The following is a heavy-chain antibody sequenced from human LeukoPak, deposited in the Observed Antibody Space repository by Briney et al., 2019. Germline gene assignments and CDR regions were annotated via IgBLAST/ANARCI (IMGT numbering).Heavy chain of an antibody. J-gene: IGHJ5*02. CDR3: ARQRVNWFDP. Sequence: GESLKISCKGSGCSFSNYWIGWVRQMPGKGLEWMGIIYPGDSDTRYSPSFQGQVTISADKSISTAYLQWSSLKASDTAMYYCARQRVNWFDPWGQGTLVTVSS. V-gene: IGHV5-51*01. CDR1: GCSFSNYW. CDR2: IYPGDSDT.